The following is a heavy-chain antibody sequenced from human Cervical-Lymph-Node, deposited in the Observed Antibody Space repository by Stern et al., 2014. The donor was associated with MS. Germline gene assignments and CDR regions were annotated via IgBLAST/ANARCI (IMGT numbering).Heavy chain of an antibody. J-gene: IGHJ6*02. CDR3: ARRYGDDYYGMDV. V-gene: IGHV1-18*01. Sequence: VQLVHSGVEVKKPGASVKVSCKASGYTFTSYGIAWVRQAPGQGLEWMAWISAYIGNTIYSQQLNGRVTMTTDKSTSAAYMEPRGLRPDDTAVYDWARRYGDDYYGMDVWGQGTTVTVSS. CDR2: ISAYIGNT. CDR1: GYTFTSYG. D-gene: IGHD4-17*01.